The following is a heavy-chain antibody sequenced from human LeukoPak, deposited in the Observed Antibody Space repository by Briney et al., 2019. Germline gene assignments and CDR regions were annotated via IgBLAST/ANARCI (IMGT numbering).Heavy chain of an antibody. D-gene: IGHD6-6*01. V-gene: IGHV1-2*02. CDR1: GYTFTGYY. Sequence: GASVKVSCKASGYTFTGYYMHWVRQAPGQGLEWMGWINPNSGDTNYEQKFQGRVTMTRDTSISTAYMELSRLRSDDTAVYYCARGVSNSWPATYWGQGTLVTVSS. J-gene: IGHJ4*02. CDR3: ARGVSNSWPATY. CDR2: INPNSGDT.